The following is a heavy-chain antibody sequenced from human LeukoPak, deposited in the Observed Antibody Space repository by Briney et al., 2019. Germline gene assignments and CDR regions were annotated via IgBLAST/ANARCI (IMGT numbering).Heavy chain of an antibody. CDR1: GFPFSNYK. CDR3: ARARSAVAGTGNFDC. CDR2: ISDSGSSI. Sequence: GGSLRLSFSASGFPFSNYKMNWVRQAPGKGLEWVSSISDSGSSINYADSVKGRFTISRDNEENSLYLQMNSLRAEDTATYYCARARSAVAGTGNFDCWGQGTLVTVSS. J-gene: IGHJ4*02. D-gene: IGHD6-19*01. V-gene: IGHV3-48*03.